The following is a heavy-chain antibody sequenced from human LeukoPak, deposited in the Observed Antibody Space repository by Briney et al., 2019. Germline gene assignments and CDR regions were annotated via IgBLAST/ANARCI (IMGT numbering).Heavy chain of an antibody. CDR2: INPSGGST. Sequence: GASVKVSCKASGYTFTSYYMHWVRQAPGQGLEWMGIINPSGGSTSYAQKFQGRVTMTRDTSTSTVYMELSSLRSEDTAVYYCARSMYSSSLSLSAYYYYMDVWGKGTTVTVSS. J-gene: IGHJ6*03. CDR1: GYTFTSYY. CDR3: ARSMYSSSLSLSAYYYYMDV. D-gene: IGHD6-13*01. V-gene: IGHV1-46*01.